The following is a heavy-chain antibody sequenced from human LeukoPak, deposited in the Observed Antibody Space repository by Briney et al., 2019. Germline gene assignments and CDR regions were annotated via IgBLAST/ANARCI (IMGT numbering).Heavy chain of an antibody. CDR3: AKDRWGAVASFDY. CDR2: IRYDGNNK. V-gene: IGHV3-30*02. Sequence: PGGSLRLSCAASGFTFSSYGMHWVRQAPGKGLEWVSVIRYDGNNKYYADSVKGRFTISRDNSKNTLYLQMNSLESEDTAVYYCAKDRWGAVASFDYWGQATLVTVSS. D-gene: IGHD6-19*01. J-gene: IGHJ4*02. CDR1: GFTFSSYG.